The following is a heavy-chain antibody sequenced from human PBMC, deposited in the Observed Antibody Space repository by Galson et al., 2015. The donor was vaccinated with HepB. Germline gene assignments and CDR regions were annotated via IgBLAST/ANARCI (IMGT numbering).Heavy chain of an antibody. J-gene: IGHJ4*02. CDR3: ATNGGNSGKFDY. CDR1: GYTFTSYA. Sequence: SVKVSCKASGYTFTSYAMHWVRQAPGQRLEWMGWINAGNGNTKYSQKFQGRVTITRDTSASTAYMELSSLRSEDTAVYYCATNGGNSGKFDYWGQGTLVTVSS. CDR2: INAGNGNT. V-gene: IGHV1-3*01. D-gene: IGHD4-23*01.